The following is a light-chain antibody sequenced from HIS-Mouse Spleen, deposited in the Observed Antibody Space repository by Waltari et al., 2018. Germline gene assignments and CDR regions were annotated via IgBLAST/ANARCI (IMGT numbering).Light chain of an antibody. CDR1: SSDVGGYNY. CDR3: SSYTSSSTV. V-gene: IGLV2-14*01. J-gene: IGLJ2*01. Sequence: QSALTQPASVSGSPGQSITISCTGTSSDVGGYNYVSWYQQHPGKAPKLMIYEVSNLPSGVYNRFSGSKSGNTASLTISGLQAEDEADYYCSSYTSSSTVFGGGTKLTVL. CDR2: EVS.